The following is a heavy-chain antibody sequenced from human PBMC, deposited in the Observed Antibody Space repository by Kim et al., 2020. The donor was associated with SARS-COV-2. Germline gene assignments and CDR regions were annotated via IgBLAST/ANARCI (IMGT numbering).Heavy chain of an antibody. D-gene: IGHD6-19*01. Sequence: PSLTSRVPISVETSKNQFSLKLSSVTAADTAVYYCARDQVAGTGSFDYWGQGTLVTVSS. V-gene: IGHV4-39*02. J-gene: IGHJ4*02. CDR3: ARDQVAGTGSFDY.